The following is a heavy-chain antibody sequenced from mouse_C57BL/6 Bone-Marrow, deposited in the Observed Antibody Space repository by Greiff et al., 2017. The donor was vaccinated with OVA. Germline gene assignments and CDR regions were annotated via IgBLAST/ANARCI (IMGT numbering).Heavy chain of an antibody. CDR3: AREDYGNYWFAY. Sequence: ESGPGLVKPSQSLSLTCSVTGYSITSGYYWNWIRQFPGNKLEWMGYISYDGSNNYNPSLKNRISITRDTSKNQFFLKLNSVTTEDTATYYCAREDYGNYWFAYWGQGTLVTVSA. V-gene: IGHV3-6*01. CDR2: ISYDGSN. D-gene: IGHD2-1*01. CDR1: GYSITSGYY. J-gene: IGHJ3*01.